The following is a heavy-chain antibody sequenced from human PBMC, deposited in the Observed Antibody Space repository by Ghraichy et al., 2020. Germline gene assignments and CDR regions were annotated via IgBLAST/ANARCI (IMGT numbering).Heavy chain of an antibody. CDR1: GDPVTTTGYY. Sequence: SETLSLTCSVSGDPVTTTGYYWGWIRQAPGKGLEWIATIYYSGSHFYTPSLKSRLRTSVDTSKNQFYLTPISVTAADTAVYSCAIRFYSDNSNRGDFFDYWGQGTLVTVSS. V-gene: IGHV4-39*01. CDR3: AIRFYSDNSNRGDFFDY. J-gene: IGHJ4*02. CDR2: IYYSGSH. D-gene: IGHD3-22*01.